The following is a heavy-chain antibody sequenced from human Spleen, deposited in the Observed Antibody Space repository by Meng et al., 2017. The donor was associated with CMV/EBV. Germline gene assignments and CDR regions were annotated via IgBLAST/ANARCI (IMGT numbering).Heavy chain of an antibody. CDR3: AREARDWNDVHWFDP. D-gene: IGHD1-1*01. J-gene: IGHJ5*02. CDR1: GFTFSSYW. V-gene: IGHV3-7*01. Sequence: GESLKISCVASGFTFSSYWMSWVRQAPGKGLEWVANINQYGSEKYYVDSVMGRFTISRDNAKNSVYLQMNSLRGQDTAVYYCAREARDWNDVHWFDPWGQGTLVTVSS. CDR2: INQYGSEK.